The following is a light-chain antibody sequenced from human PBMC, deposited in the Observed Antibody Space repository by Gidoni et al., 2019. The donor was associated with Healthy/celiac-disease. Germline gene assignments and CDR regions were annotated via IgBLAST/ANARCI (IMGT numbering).Light chain of an antibody. V-gene: IGKV1-39*01. J-gene: IGKJ4*01. CDR2: AAS. CDR1: QSISSS. Sequence: DIQMTPTPSSLSASVGDTVTITCRASQSISSSLNWYQQKPGKAPKLLIYAASSLQSGVPSRFSGSGSGTDFTLTISSLQPEDFATYYCQQSYSTLLTFXGXTKVEIK. CDR3: QQSYSTLLT.